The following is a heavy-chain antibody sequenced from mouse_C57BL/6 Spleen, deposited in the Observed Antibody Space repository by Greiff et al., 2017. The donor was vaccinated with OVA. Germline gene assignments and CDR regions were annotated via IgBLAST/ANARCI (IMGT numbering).Heavy chain of an antibody. CDR2: ISDGGSYT. Sequence: DVMLVESGGGLVKPGGSLKLSCAASGFTFSSYAMSWVRQTPEKRLEWVATISDGGSYTYYPDNVKGRFTISRDNAKNNLYLQMSHLKSEDTAMDYCARDRGDSSLYYCDYWGQGTTLTVSS. CDR3: ARDRGDSSLYYCDY. CDR1: GFTFSSYA. V-gene: IGHV5-4*01. J-gene: IGHJ2*01. D-gene: IGHD2-12*01.